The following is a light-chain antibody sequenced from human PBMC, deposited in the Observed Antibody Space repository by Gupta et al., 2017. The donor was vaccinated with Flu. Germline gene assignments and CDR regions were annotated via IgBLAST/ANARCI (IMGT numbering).Light chain of an antibody. Sequence: FVLTQPPSVSVAPGKTARITCGGNNIGTKSVHWYQKRPGQAHVRGGEEDSDRPSGITERLASYNAGKTDNPLTRIVEAGDEADDAGQDWATGRAQMLFGGGTKLTVL. CDR3: QDWATGRAQML. CDR2: EDS. V-gene: IGLV3-21*03. J-gene: IGLJ2*01. CDR1: NIGTKS.